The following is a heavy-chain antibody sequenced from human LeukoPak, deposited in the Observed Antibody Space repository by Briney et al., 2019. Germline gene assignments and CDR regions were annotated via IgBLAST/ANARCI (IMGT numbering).Heavy chain of an antibody. CDR1: GGSISSGGYY. J-gene: IGHJ5*02. CDR2: IYYSGST. CDR3: ARGGRLWFGESQGGWFDP. D-gene: IGHD3-10*01. Sequence: SETLSLTCTVSGGSISSGGYYWSWIRQHPGKGLEWIGYIYYSGSTYYNPSLKSRVTISVDTSKNQFSLKLSSVTAADTAVYYCARGGRLWFGESQGGWFDPWGQGTLVTVSS. V-gene: IGHV4-31*03.